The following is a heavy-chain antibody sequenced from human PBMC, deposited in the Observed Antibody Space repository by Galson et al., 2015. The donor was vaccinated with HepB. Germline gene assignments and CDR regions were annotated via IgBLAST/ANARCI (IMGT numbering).Heavy chain of an antibody. D-gene: IGHD3-16*01. J-gene: IGHJ4*02. CDR1: GFTFSTYA. CDR2: ITGSGGTT. CDR3: ASGGTSDTWLKFDY. Sequence: SLRLSCAASGFTFSTYAMTWVRQAPGKGLEWVSTITGSGGTTYFADSVKGRFTISRDNSKNTLSLQMNSLRVEDTAVYYCASGGTSDTWLKFDYWGQGTLVTVSS. V-gene: IGHV3-23*01.